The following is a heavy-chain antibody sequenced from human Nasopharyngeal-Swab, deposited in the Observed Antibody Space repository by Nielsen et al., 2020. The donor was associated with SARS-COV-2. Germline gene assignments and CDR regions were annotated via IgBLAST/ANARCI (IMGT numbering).Heavy chain of an antibody. Sequence: GESLKISCAASGFTFSSYWMNWVRQAAGKGLVWVSRINSDGSSTSYADSVKGRFTISRDNAKNTLYLQMNSLRAEDTAVYYCAKADVLLWFGELSLDYWGQGTLVTVSS. V-gene: IGHV3-74*01. D-gene: IGHD3-10*01. CDR3: AKADVLLWFGELSLDY. CDR1: GFTFSSYW. CDR2: INSDGSST. J-gene: IGHJ4*02.